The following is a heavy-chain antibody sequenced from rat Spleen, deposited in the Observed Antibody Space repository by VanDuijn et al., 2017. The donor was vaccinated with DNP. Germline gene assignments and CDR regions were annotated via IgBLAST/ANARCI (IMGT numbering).Heavy chain of an antibody. Sequence: EVQLVESGGGLVQPGRSLKLSCAASGFTFSDYYMAGVRQAPTKGLEWVAYISYNGGSTYYGDSVKGRFTISRDNAKSTLYLQMNSLRSEDMATYYCARPYNSGFAYWGQGTLVTVSS. CDR1: GFTFSDYY. V-gene: IGHV5-22*01. J-gene: IGHJ3*01. D-gene: IGHD4-3*01. CDR2: ISYNGGST. CDR3: ARPYNSGFAY.